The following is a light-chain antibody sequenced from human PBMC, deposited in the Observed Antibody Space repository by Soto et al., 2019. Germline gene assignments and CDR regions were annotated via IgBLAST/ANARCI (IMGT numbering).Light chain of an antibody. CDR2: GAS. CDR1: QSISNN. J-gene: IGKJ1*01. V-gene: IGKV3-15*01. Sequence: EIVMTQSPATLSVSPGETATLSCRASQSISNNLAWYQQKPGQAPRLLIYGASTRATDIPVRFSGSGFGTEFTLTVSSLQSEDFAVYYCQQYNDWPRTFGQGTKVDIK. CDR3: QQYNDWPRT.